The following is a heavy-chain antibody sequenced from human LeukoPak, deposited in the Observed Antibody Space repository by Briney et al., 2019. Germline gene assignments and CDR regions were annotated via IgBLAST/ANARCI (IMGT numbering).Heavy chain of an antibody. Sequence: GGSLRLSCATSGFTFSSYEMNWVRQAPGKGLEWVSYISSSGSTIYYADSVKGRFTISRDNAKNSLYLQMNSLRAEDTAVYYCAVLLWFGESDFDYWGQGTLVTVSS. CDR3: AVLLWFGESDFDY. D-gene: IGHD3-10*01. CDR1: GFTFSSYE. V-gene: IGHV3-48*03. CDR2: ISSSGSTI. J-gene: IGHJ4*02.